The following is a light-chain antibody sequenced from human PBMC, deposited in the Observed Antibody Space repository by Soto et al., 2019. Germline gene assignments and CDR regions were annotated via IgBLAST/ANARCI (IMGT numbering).Light chain of an antibody. Sequence: EIVMTQSPATLSLSPGEGATLSCRASQSVRSHLAWYQQKPGQPPRLLIYGASTRATGIPARFSGGGSGTDFTLTISRLEPEDFAVYYCQQYSKWPITFGQGTRLEIK. J-gene: IGKJ5*01. V-gene: IGKV3-15*01. CDR2: GAS. CDR3: QQYSKWPIT. CDR1: QSVRSH.